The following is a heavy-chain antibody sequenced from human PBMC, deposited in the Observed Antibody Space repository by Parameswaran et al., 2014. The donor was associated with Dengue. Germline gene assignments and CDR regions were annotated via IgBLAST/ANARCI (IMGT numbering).Heavy chain of an antibody. D-gene: IGHD1-26*01. CDR3: AIGERQEFDY. Sequence: RWIRQPPGKGLEWIGEINHVGGTNYNPSLKSRVTISLDTSKNQFSLKLRSVTIADTAVYYCAIGERQEFDYWGQGTLVTVSS. CDR2: INHVGGT. J-gene: IGHJ4*02. V-gene: IGHV4-34*01.